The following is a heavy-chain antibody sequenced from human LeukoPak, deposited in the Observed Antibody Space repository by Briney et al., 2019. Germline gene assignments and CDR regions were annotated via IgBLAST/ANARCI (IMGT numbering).Heavy chain of an antibody. CDR2: ISGTRSTI. V-gene: IGHV3-48*04. J-gene: IGHJ6*02. CDR1: GFTFTSYN. Sequence: GGSLRLSCAASGFTFTSYNMNWVRQAPGKGLEWVSYISGTRSTICYADSVKGRFTISRDNAKNSLYLQMNSLRAEDTAVYYCARGLITYYYGSGAMDVWGQGTTVTVSS. CDR3: ARGLITYYYGSGAMDV. D-gene: IGHD3-10*01.